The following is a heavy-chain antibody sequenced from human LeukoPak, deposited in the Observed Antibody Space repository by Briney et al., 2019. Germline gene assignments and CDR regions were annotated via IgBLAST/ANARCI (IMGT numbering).Heavy chain of an antibody. CDR1: GGSFSGYY. CDR2: INHSGST. Sequence: SETLSLTCAVYGGSFSGYYWSWIRQPPGKGLEWIGEINHSGSTNYNPSFKSRVTISVDTSKNQFSLKLSSVTAADTAVYYCARGLTMVRGVIAEPDYWGQGTLVTVSS. D-gene: IGHD3-10*01. V-gene: IGHV4-34*01. J-gene: IGHJ4*02. CDR3: ARGLTMVRGVIAEPDY.